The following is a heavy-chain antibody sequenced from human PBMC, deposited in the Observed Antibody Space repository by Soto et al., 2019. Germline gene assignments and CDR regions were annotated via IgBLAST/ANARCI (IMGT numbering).Heavy chain of an antibody. CDR3: ARDLLWFGELLSDHYYYGMDV. J-gene: IGHJ6*02. V-gene: IGHV3-21*01. D-gene: IGHD3-10*01. Sequence: GGSLRLSCAASGFTFSSYSMNWVRQAPGKGLEWVSSISSSSSYIYYADSVKGRFTISRDNAKNSRYLQMNSLRAEDTAVYYCARDLLWFGELLSDHYYYGMDVWGQGTTVTVSS. CDR2: ISSSSSYI. CDR1: GFTFSSYS.